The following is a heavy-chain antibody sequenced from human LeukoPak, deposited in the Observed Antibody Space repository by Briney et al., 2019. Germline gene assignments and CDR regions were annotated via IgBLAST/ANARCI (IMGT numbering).Heavy chain of an antibody. Sequence: SETLSLTCTVSGGSLSSYYWSWIRQPPGKGLEWIGYVYSTGSTNYTSSLKSRVTISVDTSRNQSSLNLSSVTDADTAVYYCAKETYKSSVTGRLIDYWGQGTLVTVSS. CDR2: VYSTGST. V-gene: IGHV4-59*01. CDR1: GGSLSSYY. D-gene: IGHD5-24*01. J-gene: IGHJ4*02. CDR3: AKETYKSSVTGRLIDY.